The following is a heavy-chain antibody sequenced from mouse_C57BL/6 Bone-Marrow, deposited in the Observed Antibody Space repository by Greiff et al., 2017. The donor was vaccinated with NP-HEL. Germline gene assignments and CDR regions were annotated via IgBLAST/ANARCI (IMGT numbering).Heavy chain of an antibody. CDR3: ARDYGSRVFGY. J-gene: IGHJ3*01. CDR1: GFNFKDYS. V-gene: IGHV14-2*01. D-gene: IGHD1-1*01. Sequence: VQLQQSGAELVKPGASVKLSCTASGFNFKDYSMHWVKQRTEQGLEWIGRIDPEDGETKYAAKFQGKATITADTSSTTAYMQLSSLTSEDTAGYYCARDYGSRVFGYWGQGTLVTVSA. CDR2: IDPEDGET.